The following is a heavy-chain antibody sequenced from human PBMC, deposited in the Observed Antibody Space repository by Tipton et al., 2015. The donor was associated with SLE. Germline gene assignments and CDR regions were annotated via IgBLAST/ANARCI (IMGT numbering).Heavy chain of an antibody. J-gene: IGHJ4*02. V-gene: IGHV4-61*09. CDR3: ARAGGLRYFEQPFDY. CDR1: GGSISSGSYY. D-gene: IGHD3-9*01. Sequence: TLSLTCTVSGGSISSGSYYWSWIRQPAGKGLEWIGHIYTSGSTNYNPSLKSRVTISVDTSKNQFSLKLSSVTAADTAVYYCARAGGLRYFEQPFDYWGQGTLVTVSS. CDR2: IYTSGST.